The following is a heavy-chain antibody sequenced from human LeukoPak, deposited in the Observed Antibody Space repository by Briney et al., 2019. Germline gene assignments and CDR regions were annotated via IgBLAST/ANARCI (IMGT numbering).Heavy chain of an antibody. D-gene: IGHD6-13*01. V-gene: IGHV1-2*06. J-gene: IGHJ3*01. CDR1: GYTFTGYY. CDR3: AREVIGSSWHTGAIDV. CDR2: INPNSGDT. Sequence: RASVKVSCKASGYTFTGYYTHWVRQAPGQGLEWMGRINPNSGDTNYAQKFQGRVTMTRDTSISTAYMDLSRLRSDDTALYYCAREVIGSSWHTGAIDVWGQGTMVTVS.